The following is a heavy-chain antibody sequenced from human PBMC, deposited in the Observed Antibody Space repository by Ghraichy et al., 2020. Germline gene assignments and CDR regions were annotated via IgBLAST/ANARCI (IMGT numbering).Heavy chain of an antibody. J-gene: IGHJ6*02. D-gene: IGHD3-9*01. Sequence: GGSLRLSCAASGFTLSSYSMNWVRQAPGKGLEWVSSISSSSSYIYYADSVKGRFTISRDNAKNSLYLQMNSLRAEDTAVYYCARAYYDILTGRGGYYGMDVWGQGTTVTVSS. CDR3: ARAYYDILTGRGGYYGMDV. V-gene: IGHV3-21*01. CDR2: ISSSSSYI. CDR1: GFTLSSYS.